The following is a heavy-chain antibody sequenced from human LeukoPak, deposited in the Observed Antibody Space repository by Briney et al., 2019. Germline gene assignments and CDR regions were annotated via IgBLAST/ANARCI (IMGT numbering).Heavy chain of an antibody. Sequence: SETLSLTWAVCGGSFSGYYWSWIRQPPGKGLEWIGEINHSGSTNYNPSLKSRVTISVDTSKNQFSLKLSSVTAADTAVYYCASVPSGSYTVTARRNWFDPWGQGTLVTVSS. J-gene: IGHJ5*02. CDR3: ASVPSGSYTVTARRNWFDP. V-gene: IGHV4-34*01. D-gene: IGHD1-26*01. CDR1: GGSFSGYY. CDR2: INHSGST.